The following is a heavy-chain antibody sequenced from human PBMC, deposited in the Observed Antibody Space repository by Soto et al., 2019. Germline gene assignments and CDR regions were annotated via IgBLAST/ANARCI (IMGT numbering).Heavy chain of an antibody. CDR2: INPNSGGT. Sequence: GASVKVSCKASGYTFTGYYMHWVRQAPGQGLEWMGWINPNSGGTNYAQKFQGWVTMTRDTSISTAYMELSRLRSDDTAVYYWARERGYSYGRGALDIWGQGTTVTVSS. V-gene: IGHV1-2*04. CDR1: GYTFTGYY. D-gene: IGHD5-18*01. CDR3: ARERGYSYGRGALDI. J-gene: IGHJ3*02.